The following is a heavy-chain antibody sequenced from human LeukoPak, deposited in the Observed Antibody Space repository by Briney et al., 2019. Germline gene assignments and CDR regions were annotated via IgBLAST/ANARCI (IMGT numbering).Heavy chain of an antibody. J-gene: IGHJ4*02. D-gene: IGHD6-6*01. CDR3: ARGGDYSISLDY. V-gene: IGHV1-2*02. CDR1: GYTFIDYY. Sequence: ASVTVSFKASGYTFIDYYMHWVRQAPGQGLEWMGWINPKSGGTNYPQKFQDRVTVTRDTPISAAYMELTRVRSDDRALYYCARGGDYSISLDYWGQGTLLTVSS. CDR2: INPKSGGT.